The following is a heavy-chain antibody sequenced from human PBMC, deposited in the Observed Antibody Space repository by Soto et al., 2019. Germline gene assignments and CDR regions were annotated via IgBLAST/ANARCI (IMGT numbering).Heavy chain of an antibody. CDR3: ASTYSTSWYWFDH. D-gene: IGHD6-13*01. CDR1: GGSLSSYY. V-gene: IGHV4-59*01. CDR2: IYYSGST. Sequence: SETLSLTCTVSGGSLSSYYWSCIRQPPGKGLEWIGYIYYSGSTNYNPSLKSRVTISVDTSKNQFSLKLSSVTAADTAVYYCASTYSTSWYWFDHWGQGTLVTVSS. J-gene: IGHJ5*02.